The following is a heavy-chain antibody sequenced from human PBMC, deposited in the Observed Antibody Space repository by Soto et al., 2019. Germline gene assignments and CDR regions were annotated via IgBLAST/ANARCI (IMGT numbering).Heavy chain of an antibody. V-gene: IGHV1-8*01. Sequence: ASVKVSCKASGYTFTSYDIYWVRQATGQGLEWMGWMNPNTGNSGYAQKFQGRVTMTSDTSISTAHMELSSLRSEDTAVYYCARRAETNGWNGFGADKYYFDFWGQGTLVTVS. J-gene: IGHJ4*02. CDR2: MNPNTGNS. CDR1: GYTFTSYD. CDR3: ARRAETNGWNGFGADKYYFDF. D-gene: IGHD1-1*01.